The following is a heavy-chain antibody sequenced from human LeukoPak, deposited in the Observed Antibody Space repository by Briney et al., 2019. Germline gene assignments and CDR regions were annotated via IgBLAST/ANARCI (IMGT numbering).Heavy chain of an antibody. CDR3: AKSHPAVGTTRYYYYMDV. CDR1: GFTFRNYD. CDR2: ITGDGGGA. J-gene: IGHJ6*03. V-gene: IGHV3-23*01. D-gene: IGHD1-26*01. Sequence: PGGSLRLSCAASGFTFRNYDMTWVRQAPGKGPEWVSSITGDGGGATYADSVKGRLTISRDNSENTLYLQMNSLTADDTAVYYCAKSHPAVGTTRYYYYMDVWGKGTTVSVSS.